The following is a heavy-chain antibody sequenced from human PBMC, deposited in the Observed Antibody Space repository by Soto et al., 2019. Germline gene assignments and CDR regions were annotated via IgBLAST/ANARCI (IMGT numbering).Heavy chain of an antibody. CDR1: GGSFSGYY. Sequence: PSETLSLTCAVYGGSFSGYYWSWIRQPPGKGPEWIGEINHSGSTNYNPSLKSRVTISIDTSKNQFSLKLSSVTAADTAVYYCARGWGRIFDYWGQGTLVTVSS. CDR3: ARGWGRIFDY. CDR2: INHSGST. D-gene: IGHD7-27*01. V-gene: IGHV4-34*01. J-gene: IGHJ4*02.